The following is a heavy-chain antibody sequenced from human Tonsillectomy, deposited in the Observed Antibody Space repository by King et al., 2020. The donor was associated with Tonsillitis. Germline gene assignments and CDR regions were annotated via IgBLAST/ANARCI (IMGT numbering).Heavy chain of an antibody. V-gene: IGHV3-15*01. J-gene: IGHJ4*02. Sequence: VQLVESGGGLVKPGGSLRLSCVASGFTFNIAWMSWVRQAPGKGLEWVGRIKSHADGGTTDYAAHVEGRFSISRDDSENNLFLQINNLKAEDTAVYYCAPDTSIWFSSLDYWGQGTRVTVSS. D-gene: IGHD6-13*01. CDR2: IKSHADGGTT. CDR3: APDTSIWFSSLDY. CDR1: GFTFNIAW.